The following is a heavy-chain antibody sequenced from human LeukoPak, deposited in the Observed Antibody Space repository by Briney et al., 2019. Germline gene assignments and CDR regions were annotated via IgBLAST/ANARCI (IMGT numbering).Heavy chain of an antibody. CDR1: GFTFSSYS. J-gene: IGHJ4*02. CDR3: ARAGSVYAYFDY. D-gene: IGHD2-8*01. CDR2: ISSSSSYI. V-gene: IGHV3-21*01. Sequence: GGSLRLSCAASGFTFSSYSMNWVRQAPGKGLEWVSSISSSSSYIYYADSVKGRFTISRDNAKNSLYLQMNSLRAEDTAVYYCARAGSVYAYFDYWGQGTLVTVSS.